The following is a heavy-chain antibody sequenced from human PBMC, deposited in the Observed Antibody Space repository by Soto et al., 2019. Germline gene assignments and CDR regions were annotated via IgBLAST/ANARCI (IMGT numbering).Heavy chain of an antibody. J-gene: IGHJ4*02. CDR1: GGSISCHY. Sequence: SETLSLTCTVSGGSISCHYWIWVRQSPGKGLEWIGHIFYTGSTNYNPSLKSRVTLSADTSKNQFSQRLTSVTAADTAVYYCARVGSSGWSPDYWGQGTLVTVSS. V-gene: IGHV4-59*11. D-gene: IGHD6-19*01. CDR2: IFYTGST. CDR3: ARVGSSGWSPDY.